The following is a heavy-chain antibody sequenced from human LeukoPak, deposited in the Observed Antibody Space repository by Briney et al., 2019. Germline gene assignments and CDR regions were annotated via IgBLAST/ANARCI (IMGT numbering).Heavy chain of an antibody. CDR1: GFTFSSYS. CDR3: ARAGFTFSDYFGSFFDY. CDR2: ISSRISST. J-gene: IGHJ4*02. V-gene: IGHV3-21*01. D-gene: IGHD3-10*01. Sequence: GGSLRLSCAASGFTFSSYSLNWVRQAPGKGLEWVSSISSRISSTYYADSVKGRFTISRDNAKNSLYLQMNSLRAEDTAVYYCARAGFTFSDYFGSFFDYWGQGTLVTVSS.